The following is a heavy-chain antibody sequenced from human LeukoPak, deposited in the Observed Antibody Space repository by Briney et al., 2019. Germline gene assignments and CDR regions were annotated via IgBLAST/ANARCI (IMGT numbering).Heavy chain of an antibody. CDR3: ARIIAAAGTDY. D-gene: IGHD6-13*01. CDR2: INHSGST. V-gene: IGHV4-34*01. Sequence: SETLSLTCAVYGGSFSGYYWSWIRQPPGKGLEWIGEINHSGSTNYNPSLKSRVTISVDTSKNQFSLKLSSVTAADTAVYYCARIIAAAGTDYWGQGTLVTVPS. CDR1: GGSFSGYY. J-gene: IGHJ4*02.